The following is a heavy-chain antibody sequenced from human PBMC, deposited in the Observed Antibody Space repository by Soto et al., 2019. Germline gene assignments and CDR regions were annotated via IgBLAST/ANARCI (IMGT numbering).Heavy chain of an antibody. CDR3: AKVIRGYCSSTSCYTVGMDV. CDR1: GFTFSSYG. V-gene: IGHV3-30*18. J-gene: IGHJ6*02. D-gene: IGHD2-2*02. Sequence: GGSLRLSCAASGFTFSSYGMHWVRQAPGKGLEWVAVISYDGSNKYYADSVKGRFTISRDNSKNTLYLQMNSLRAEDTAVYYCAKVIRGYCSSTSCYTVGMDVWGQGTTVTVSS. CDR2: ISYDGSNK.